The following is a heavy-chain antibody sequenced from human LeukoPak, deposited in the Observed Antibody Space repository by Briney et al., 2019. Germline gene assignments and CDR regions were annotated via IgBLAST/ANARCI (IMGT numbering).Heavy chain of an antibody. CDR2: ISSSTSYM. J-gene: IGHJ4*02. CDR1: GFTFSSYY. CDR3: ARDRGSGWHTFDY. V-gene: IGHV3-21*01. D-gene: IGHD6-19*01. Sequence: GGSLRLSCAASGFTFSSYYMSWVRQTPGKGLEWVSSISSSTSYMFYADAVRGRFTISRDNTKNSLYLQMNSLRAEDTAVYYCARDRGSGWHTFDYWGQGTLVTVSS.